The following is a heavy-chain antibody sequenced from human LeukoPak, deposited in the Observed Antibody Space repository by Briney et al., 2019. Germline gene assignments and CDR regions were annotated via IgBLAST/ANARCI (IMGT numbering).Heavy chain of an antibody. Sequence: GRSLRLSCAASGFTLSSYAMHWVRQAPGKGLEWVAVISYDGSNKYYADSVKGRFTISRDKSKNTLYLQMNSLRAEDTAVYYCARGQGRYYYDRALPDYWGQGTLVTVSS. CDR1: GFTLSSYA. CDR3: ARGQGRYYYDRALPDY. CDR2: ISYDGSNK. D-gene: IGHD3-22*01. J-gene: IGHJ4*02. V-gene: IGHV3-30-3*01.